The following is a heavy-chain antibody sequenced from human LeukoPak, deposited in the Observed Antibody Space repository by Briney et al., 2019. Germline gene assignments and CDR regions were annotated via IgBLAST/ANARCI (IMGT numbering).Heavy chain of an antibody. J-gene: IGHJ6*04. D-gene: IGHD5-12*01. CDR3: ARDAGEGQWLRLYNYYYGMDV. CDR2: IIPILVIA. Sequence: SVKVSCKASGGTYSSYAIMWLRQAPGHGLKCMGRIIPILVIANYAQKLQGRVTITADKSTITAYMGLSSLRAEDSAVYYCARDAGEGQWLRLYNYYYGMDVWGKGTTVTVSS. V-gene: IGHV1-69*04. CDR1: GGTYSSYA.